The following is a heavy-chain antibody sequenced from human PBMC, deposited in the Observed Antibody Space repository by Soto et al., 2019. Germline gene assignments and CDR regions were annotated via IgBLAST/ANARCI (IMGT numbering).Heavy chain of an antibody. Sequence: ASLKASWKASRYTFASYGMRWVRQAPEQGLEWMGWISAYNGNTNYAQKLQGRVTMTTDTSTSTAYMELRSLRSDDTAVYYCARDRNYDFWSGYYIVSYYGMDVWGQGTTVTVSS. CDR3: ARDRNYDFWSGYYIVSYYGMDV. J-gene: IGHJ6*02. D-gene: IGHD3-3*01. V-gene: IGHV1-18*04. CDR2: ISAYNGNT. CDR1: RYTFASYG.